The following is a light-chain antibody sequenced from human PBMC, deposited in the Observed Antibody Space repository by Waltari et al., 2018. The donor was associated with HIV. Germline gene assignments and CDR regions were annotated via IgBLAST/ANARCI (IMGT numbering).Light chain of an antibody. CDR1: QSITTS. J-gene: IGKJ1*01. V-gene: IGKV1-5*03. CDR2: KAS. Sequence: DIQLTQVPSTLSASVGDRFTITCRASQSITTSLAWYQQKPGKAPKFLIYKASSLNSGVPSRFSGRGSGTDFTLTINSLQSDDFATYYCQQYHDYSTFGQGTKVEI. CDR3: QQYHDYST.